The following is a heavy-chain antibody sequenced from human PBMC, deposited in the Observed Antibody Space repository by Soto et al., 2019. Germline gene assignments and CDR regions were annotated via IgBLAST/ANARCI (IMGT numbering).Heavy chain of an antibody. CDR3: AREGHH. CDR1: GFTFSTYA. V-gene: IGHV3-23*01. Sequence: EVQVLEFGGGLVQPGGSLRLSCAASGFTFSTYAMSWVRQAPGKGLEWVSTISGGDGTTYFADSVKGRFTISRDNSKNTLYLQMNSLRAEDTAVYYCAREGHHWGQGTLVTVSS. CDR2: ISGGDGTT. J-gene: IGHJ5*02.